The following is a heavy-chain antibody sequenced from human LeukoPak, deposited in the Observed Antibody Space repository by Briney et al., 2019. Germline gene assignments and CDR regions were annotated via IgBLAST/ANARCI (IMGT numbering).Heavy chain of an antibody. CDR1: GGSIRGYY. V-gene: IGHV4-59*01. J-gene: IGHJ3*02. CDR3: ARGFDSSSGWYPAFDI. D-gene: IGHD6-19*01. CDR2: IYYSGIT. Sequence: SETLSLTCTVSGGSIRGYYWSWIRQPPGKGLEYIGYIYYSGITNYNPSLKSRVTVSVDTSKNQFSLRLNSVTAADTAMYYCARGFDSSSGWYPAFDIWGHGTMGTVSS.